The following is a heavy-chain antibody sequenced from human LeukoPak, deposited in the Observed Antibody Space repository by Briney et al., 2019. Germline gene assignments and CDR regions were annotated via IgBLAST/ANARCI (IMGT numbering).Heavy chain of an antibody. CDR3: ARVESYGPRPFDY. V-gene: IGHV3-74*01. D-gene: IGHD3-16*01. J-gene: IGHJ4*02. CDR2: INSDGRST. CDR1: GFTFISYW. Sequence: GGSLRLSCATSGFTFISYWIHWVRQAPGKGLVWVSRINSDGRSTSYADSVKGRFTISRDNAKNTLYLQMNSLRAEDTAVYYCARVESYGPRPFDYWGQGTLVTISS.